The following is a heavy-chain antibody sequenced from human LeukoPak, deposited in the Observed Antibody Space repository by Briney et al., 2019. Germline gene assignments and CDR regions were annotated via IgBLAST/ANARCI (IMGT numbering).Heavy chain of an antibody. CDR2: IYYSGGT. CDR3: ARHVTISGPYDASDI. V-gene: IGHV4-59*08. D-gene: IGHD5-24*01. J-gene: IGHJ3*02. Sequence: SGTLSLTCTVSGDSISSYYWSWIRQPPGKGLEWIGYIYYSGGTDYNPSLKSRVTISVDTSKNQFSLKLRSVTAADTAVYYCARHVTISGPYDASDIWGQGTMVTVSP. CDR1: GDSISSYY.